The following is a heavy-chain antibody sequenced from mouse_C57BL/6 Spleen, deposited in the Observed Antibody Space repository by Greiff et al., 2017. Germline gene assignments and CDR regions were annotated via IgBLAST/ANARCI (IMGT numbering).Heavy chain of an antibody. CDR3: ARDWPYYFDY. CDR1: GYAFSSSW. Sequence: VQLVESGPELVKPGASVKISCKASGYAFSSSWMNWVKQRPGKGLEWIGRIYPGDGDTNYNGKFKGKATLTADKSSSTAYMQLSSLTSEDSAVYFCARDWPYYFDYWGQGTTLTVAS. CDR2: IYPGDGDT. D-gene: IGHD4-1*01. V-gene: IGHV1-82*01. J-gene: IGHJ2*01.